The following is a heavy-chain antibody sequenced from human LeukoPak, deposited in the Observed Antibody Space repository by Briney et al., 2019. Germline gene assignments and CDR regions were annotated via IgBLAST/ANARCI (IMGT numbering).Heavy chain of an antibody. V-gene: IGHV4-59*01. CDR1: GGSISSYY. CDR3: ARDSLVAPHCSSTRCPKYFQH. J-gene: IGHJ1*01. Sequence: SETLSLTCTVSGGSISSYYWSWIRQPPGKGLEWIGYIYYSGSTNYNPSLKSRVTISVDTSKNQFSLKLSSVTAADTAVYYCARDSLVAPHCSSTRCPKYFQHWGQGTLVTVSS. CDR2: IYYSGST. D-gene: IGHD2-2*01.